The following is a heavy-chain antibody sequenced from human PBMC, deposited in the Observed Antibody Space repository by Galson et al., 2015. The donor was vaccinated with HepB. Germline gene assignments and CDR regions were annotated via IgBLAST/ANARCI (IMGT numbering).Heavy chain of an antibody. D-gene: IGHD6-13*01. J-gene: IGHJ4*02. CDR2: ISAYNGNT. Sequence: SVKVSCKASGLTPYAINWVRQAPGQGLQWMGWISAYNGNTNYAQKFQGRVTMTTDTSTRTVYMDLRNLRSDDTAVYYCARSGTAAGFLGHWGQGTLVTVSS. V-gene: IGHV1-18*01. CDR3: ARSGTAAGFLGH. CDR1: GLTPYA.